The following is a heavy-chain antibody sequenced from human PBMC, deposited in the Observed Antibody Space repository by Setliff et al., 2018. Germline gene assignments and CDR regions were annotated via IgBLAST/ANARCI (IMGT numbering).Heavy chain of an antibody. J-gene: IGHJ4*02. D-gene: IGHD2-15*01. Sequence: GGSLRLSCAASGFAFRTHPMHWVRQAPGKGLEWLAVTSFDGINQFYADSVQGRFTISRDNSKNTVYLQMNSLRAEDTAIYYCAKMVGGSRSSGSCYFDYWGQGTLVTVSS. V-gene: IGHV3-30*07. CDR1: GFAFRTHP. CDR2: TSFDGINQ. CDR3: AKMVGGSRSSGSCYFDY.